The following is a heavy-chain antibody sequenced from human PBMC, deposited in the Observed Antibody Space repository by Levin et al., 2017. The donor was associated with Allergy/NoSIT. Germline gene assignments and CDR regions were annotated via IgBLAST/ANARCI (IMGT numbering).Heavy chain of an antibody. J-gene: IGHJ5*02. CDR2: IYYSGST. CDR1: GGSISSSSYY. CDR3: ARTGKASSSSAFDP. D-gene: IGHD6-6*01. V-gene: IGHV4-39*01. Sequence: PSETLSLTCTVSGGSISSSSYYWGWIRQPPGKGLEWIGSIYYSGSTYYNPSLKSRVTISVDTSKNQFSLKLSSVTAADTAVYYCARTGKASSSSAFDPWGQGTLVTVSS.